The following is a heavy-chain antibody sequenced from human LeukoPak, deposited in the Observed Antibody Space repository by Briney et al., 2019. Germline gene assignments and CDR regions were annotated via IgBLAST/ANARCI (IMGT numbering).Heavy chain of an antibody. CDR2: INVYNGET. V-gene: IGHV1-18*01. Sequence: ASVKVSCKTSGYTFTSYGINWVRQAPGQGLEWMGWINVYNGETKNTQKFHDRLTMTTDTSTSTAYMELRSLRFDDTAFYFCARGTMRDGHWGQGTLVTVSA. CDR1: GYTFTSYG. J-gene: IGHJ4*02. D-gene: IGHD5-24*01. CDR3: ARGTMRDGH.